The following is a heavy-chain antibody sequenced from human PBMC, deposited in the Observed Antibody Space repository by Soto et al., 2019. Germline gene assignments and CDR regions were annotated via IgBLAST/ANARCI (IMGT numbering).Heavy chain of an antibody. CDR3: AREKILYVELRGRYYYGMDV. Sequence: SQTLSLTCASSGDSVSSNSAAWNWIRQSPSRGLEWLGRTYYRSKWYNDYAVSVKSRITINPDTSKNQFSLQLNSVTPEDTAVYYCAREKILYVELRGRYYYGMDVWGQGTTVTVSS. V-gene: IGHV6-1*01. J-gene: IGHJ6*02. CDR2: TYYRSKWYN. CDR1: GDSVSSNSAA. D-gene: IGHD1-7*01.